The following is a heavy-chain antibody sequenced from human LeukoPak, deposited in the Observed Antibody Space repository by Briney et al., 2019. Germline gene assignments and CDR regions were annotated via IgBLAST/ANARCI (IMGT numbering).Heavy chain of an antibody. CDR2: IFNSGSS. CDR3: ARGVGGVREGFDI. J-gene: IGHJ3*02. CDR1: GGSVSSESYH. D-gene: IGHD3-16*01. Sequence: SETLSLTCTVSGGSVSSESYHWSWIRQPPGKGLGWIAYIFNSGSSNYNPSLKSRVTISVDTSKNQFSLKLSSVTAADTAQYHCARGVGGVREGFDIWGQGTMVTVSS. V-gene: IGHV4-61*01.